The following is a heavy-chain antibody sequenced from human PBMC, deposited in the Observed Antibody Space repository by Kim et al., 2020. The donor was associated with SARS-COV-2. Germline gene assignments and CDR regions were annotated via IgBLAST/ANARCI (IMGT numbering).Heavy chain of an antibody. CDR1: GYTLTELS. CDR2: FDPEDGET. D-gene: IGHD5-18*01. Sequence: ASVKVSCKVSGYTLTELSMHWVRQAPGKGLEWMGGFDPEDGETIYAQKFQGRVTMTKDTSTDTAYMELSSLRSEDTAVYYCATTVDTAMTAVSWFDPWGQGTLVTVSS. J-gene: IGHJ5*02. V-gene: IGHV1-24*01. CDR3: ATTVDTAMTAVSWFDP.